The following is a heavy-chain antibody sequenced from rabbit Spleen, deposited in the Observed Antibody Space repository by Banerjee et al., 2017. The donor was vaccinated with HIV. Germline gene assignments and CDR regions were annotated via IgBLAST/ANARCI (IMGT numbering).Heavy chain of an antibody. CDR1: GFTLSSNYW. CDR3: ARDLVAVIGWNFNL. D-gene: IGHD1-1*01. Sequence: QEQLEESGGDLVKPEGSLTLTCTASGFTLSSNYWICWVRQAPGKGLEWIACIYTGSSGRTYYASWAKGRFTISKTSSTTVTLQMTSLTAADTATYFCARDLVAVIGWNFNLWGPGTLV. V-gene: IGHV1S45*01. CDR2: IYTGSSGRT. J-gene: IGHJ4*01.